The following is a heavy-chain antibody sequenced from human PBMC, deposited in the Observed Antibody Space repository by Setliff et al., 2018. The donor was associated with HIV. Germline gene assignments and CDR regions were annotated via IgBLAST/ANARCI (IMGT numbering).Heavy chain of an antibody. J-gene: IGHJ4*02. Sequence: GVSLRLSCAASGFTFSSYGMHWVRQAPGKGLEWVAVIWYDGSNKYYADSVKGRFTISRDNSKNTLYLQMNSLRAEDTAVYYCAKDSGATMVCSDYWGQGTLVTVSS. V-gene: IGHV3-33*06. CDR2: IWYDGSNK. CDR3: AKDSGATMVCSDY. CDR1: GFTFSSYG. D-gene: IGHD1-26*01.